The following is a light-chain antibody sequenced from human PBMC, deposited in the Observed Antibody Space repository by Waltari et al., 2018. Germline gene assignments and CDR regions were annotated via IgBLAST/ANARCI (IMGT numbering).Light chain of an antibody. CDR3: LQYSTTPWT. Sequence: DFVMTQSPDSLAVSLGERATINCKSSQSVLYSPNNKNYLAWYQQKPGNPPKLLIYWASTRESGVPDRFSGSGSGTDFTLTISSLQAEDVAVYYCLQYSTTPWTFGQGTKVEIK. V-gene: IGKV4-1*01. CDR2: WAS. J-gene: IGKJ1*01. CDR1: QSVLYSPNNKNY.